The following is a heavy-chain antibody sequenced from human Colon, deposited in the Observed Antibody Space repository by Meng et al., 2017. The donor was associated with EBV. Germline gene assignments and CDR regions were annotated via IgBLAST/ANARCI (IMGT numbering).Heavy chain of an antibody. V-gene: IGHV4-30-4*01. CDR1: GGSISSGDYY. D-gene: IGHD5-18*01. CDR3: ARVGWRQWSFDL. Sequence: QGHLQGSGPGLVKPSQTLSLTCPVSGGSISSGDYYWSWIRQPPGKGLELIGHIYYSGSTSYNPSLKSRVTISVDTSNNQFSLKLSSVTAADTAVYYCARVGWRQWSFDLWGRGTLVTVSS. J-gene: IGHJ2*01. CDR2: IYYSGST.